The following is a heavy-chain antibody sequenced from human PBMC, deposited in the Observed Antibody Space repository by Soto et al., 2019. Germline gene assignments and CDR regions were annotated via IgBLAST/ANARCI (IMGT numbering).Heavy chain of an antibody. Sequence: QEQLVQSGAEVKKPGASVKVSCKASGYTFTSYDINWVRQATGQGLEWVGWMNPLSGNSGYAQKFQGRVTMTRNTSINTVYMQLSSLTSADTAVYYCARGYSLPGYDYYFGMDVWGQGTTVTVSS. CDR3: ARGYSLPGYDYYFGMDV. D-gene: IGHD2-15*01. V-gene: IGHV1-8*01. J-gene: IGHJ6*02. CDR1: GYTFTSYD. CDR2: MNPLSGNS.